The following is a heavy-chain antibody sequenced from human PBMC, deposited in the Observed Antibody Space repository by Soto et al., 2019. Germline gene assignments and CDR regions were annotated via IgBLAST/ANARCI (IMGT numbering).Heavy chain of an antibody. Sequence: QLQLQESGPGLLKPSETLSLTCTVSGVSIGDSDYFWGWIRQPPGKGLEWIASINSGGRTFYHPSLKTRVAISVDSSKNQFSLMLTSMTAGDTAIYYCARLPRTTVHGTGTDYLGQGTLVTVSS. V-gene: IGHV4-39*01. J-gene: IGHJ4*02. CDR1: GVSIGDSDYF. CDR3: ARLPRTTVHGTGTDY. CDR2: INSGGRT. D-gene: IGHD1-1*01.